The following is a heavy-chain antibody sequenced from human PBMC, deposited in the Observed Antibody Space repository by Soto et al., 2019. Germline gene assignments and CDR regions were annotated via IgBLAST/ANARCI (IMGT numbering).Heavy chain of an antibody. CDR3: ARESWRYSSSSLFGY. J-gene: IGHJ4*02. Sequence: PGGSLRLSCAASGFTFSSYAMHWVRQAPGKGLEWVAVISYDGSNKYYADSVKGRFTISRDNSKNTLYLQMNSLRAEDTAVYYCARESWRYSSSSLFGYWGQGTLVTVSS. V-gene: IGHV3-30-3*01. D-gene: IGHD6-6*01. CDR1: GFTFSSYA. CDR2: ISYDGSNK.